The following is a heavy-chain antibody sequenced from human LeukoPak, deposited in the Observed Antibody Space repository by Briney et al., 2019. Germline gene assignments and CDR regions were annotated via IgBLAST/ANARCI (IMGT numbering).Heavy chain of an antibody. D-gene: IGHD6-13*01. Sequence: PGGSLRLSCAASGFTVSSNYMSWVRQAPGKGLEWVSVIYSGGSTYYADSVKGRFTISRDNSKNTLYLQMNSLRAEDTAVYYCARETASWGYAFDIWGQGTMVTVSS. V-gene: IGHV3-53*01. J-gene: IGHJ3*02. CDR2: IYSGGST. CDR1: GFTVSSNY. CDR3: ARETASWGYAFDI.